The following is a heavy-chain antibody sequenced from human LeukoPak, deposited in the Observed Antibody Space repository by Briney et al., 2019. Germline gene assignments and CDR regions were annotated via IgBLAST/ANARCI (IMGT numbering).Heavy chain of an antibody. Sequence: GGSLRLSCAASGFTFSSNYMSWVRQAPGKGLEWVSVIYSGGSTYYADSVKGRFTISRDNSKNTLYLQMNSLRAEDTAVYYCAKDSDYYGSGSYDNWGQGTLVTVSS. V-gene: IGHV3-53*01. D-gene: IGHD3-10*01. CDR1: GFTFSSNY. CDR2: IYSGGST. J-gene: IGHJ4*02. CDR3: AKDSDYYGSGSYDN.